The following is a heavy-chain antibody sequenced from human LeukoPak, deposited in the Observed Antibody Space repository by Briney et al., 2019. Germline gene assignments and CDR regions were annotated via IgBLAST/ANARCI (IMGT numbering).Heavy chain of an antibody. D-gene: IGHD6-19*01. Sequence: GASVKVSCKASGGTFSSYAISWVRQAPGQGLEWMGGIVPIFGTANYAQKFQGRVTITADKSTSTAYMELSSLRSEDTAAYYCARGSRIAVAGTDYWGQGTLVTVSS. CDR2: IVPIFGTA. CDR1: GGTFSSYA. CDR3: ARGSRIAVAGTDY. V-gene: IGHV1-69*06. J-gene: IGHJ4*02.